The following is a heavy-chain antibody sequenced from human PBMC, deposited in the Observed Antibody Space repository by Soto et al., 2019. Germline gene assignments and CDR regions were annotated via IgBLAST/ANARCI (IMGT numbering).Heavy chain of an antibody. V-gene: IGHV1-69*04. CDR1: GGTFSIYT. CDR3: ARDSRRWSS. D-gene: IGHD6-13*01. CDR2: IIPILGIA. Sequence: SLKFSCKASGGTFSIYTISWVRQAPGQGLEWMGRIIPILGIANYAQKFQGRVTITADKSTSTAYMELSSLRSEDTAVYYFARDSRRWSSWGQGTLVTVSS. J-gene: IGHJ4*02.